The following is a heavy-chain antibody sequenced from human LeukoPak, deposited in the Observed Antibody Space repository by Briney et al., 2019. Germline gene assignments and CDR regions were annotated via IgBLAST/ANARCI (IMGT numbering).Heavy chain of an antibody. CDR2: ISSSSTYI. CDR3: ARDRSPGNFDY. V-gene: IGHV3-21*01. D-gene: IGHD3-10*01. Sequence: GGSLRLSCAASGISITGYSMNWIRQAPGKGLEWVSSISSSSTYINYADSVKGRFTISRDNAKNSLYLQMNSLRAEDTAVYYCARDRSPGNFDYWGQGTLVTVSS. J-gene: IGHJ4*02. CDR1: GISITGYS.